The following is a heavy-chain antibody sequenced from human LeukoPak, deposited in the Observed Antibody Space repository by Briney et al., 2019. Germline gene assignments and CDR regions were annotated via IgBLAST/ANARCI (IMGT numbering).Heavy chain of an antibody. V-gene: IGHV5-51*01. D-gene: IGHD1-26*01. CDR3: ARLPYSASYLAPFDY. Sequence: GESLKISCKGSGDRIISYWIGWVRQMPGKGPEWMAIIYPGDSDTRYSPSFEGQVTISADKSITTAYLQWSSLEASDTAIYYCARLPYSASYLAPFDYWGQGTLVTVSS. CDR2: IYPGDSDT. CDR1: GDRIISYW. J-gene: IGHJ4*02.